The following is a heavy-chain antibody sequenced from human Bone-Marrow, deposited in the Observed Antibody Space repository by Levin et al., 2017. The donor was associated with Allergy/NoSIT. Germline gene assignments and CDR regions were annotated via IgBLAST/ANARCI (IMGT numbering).Heavy chain of an antibody. CDR3: AREAGGLHLGELSLNWFDP. CDR2: INPSGGST. J-gene: IGHJ5*02. CDR1: GYTFTSYY. Sequence: GGSLRLSCKASGYTFTSYYMHWVRQAPGQGLEWMGIINPSGGSTSYAQKFQGRVTMTRDTSTSTVYMELSSLRSEDTAVYYCAREAGGLHLGELSLNWFDPWGQGTLVTVSS. V-gene: IGHV1-46*01. D-gene: IGHD3-16*02.